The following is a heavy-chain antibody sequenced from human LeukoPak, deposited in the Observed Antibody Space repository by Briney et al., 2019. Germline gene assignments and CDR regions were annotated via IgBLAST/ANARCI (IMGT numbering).Heavy chain of an antibody. D-gene: IGHD3-10*01. CDR3: ARHYGSGSYRYYMDV. CDR2: MNPSGCSK. CDR1: GYTFTSYY. V-gene: IGHV1-46*01. J-gene: IGHJ6*03. Sequence: SAVTVSCMGCGYTFTSYYMHWLRQAAGQGGEGMGLMNPSGCSKSHAQKCQGSVTITADESPSTAYMDLSSLTSAATAVYYCARHYGSGSYRYYMDVWGKGTTVTISS.